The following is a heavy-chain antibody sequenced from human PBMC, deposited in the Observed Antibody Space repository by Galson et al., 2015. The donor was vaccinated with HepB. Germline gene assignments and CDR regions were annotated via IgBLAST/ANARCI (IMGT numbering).Heavy chain of an antibody. J-gene: IGHJ6*02. CDR2: ISTYHGYT. Sequence: SVKVSCKASGYTFRNHGISWLRQAPGQGLEWMGWISTYHGYTNYAQKVQDRVFISADTSTSTAYMELRSLRSDDTAIYFCARDKEYSYGNGWSYHGMDVWGQGTTVSV. CDR3: ARDKEYSYGNGWSYHGMDV. V-gene: IGHV1-18*01. D-gene: IGHD6-6*01. CDR1: GYTFRNHG.